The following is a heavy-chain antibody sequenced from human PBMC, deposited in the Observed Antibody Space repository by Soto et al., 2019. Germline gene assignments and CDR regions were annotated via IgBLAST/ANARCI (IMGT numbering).Heavy chain of an antibody. CDR2: INHSGSA. CDR3: ARNPDHGVGLTHDHIWVSYRWDYYYYYGMDV. Sequence: SETLSLTCAVYGGSFSGYYWSWIRQPSGKGLEWLGEINHSGSATYNPSLQSRVTISVATSKNECSLKLSSVTAADTAVYYCARNPDHGVGLTHDHIWVSYRWDYYYYYGMDVWGHGTKVTVSS. D-gene: IGHD3-16*02. V-gene: IGHV4-34*01. CDR1: GGSFSGYY. J-gene: IGHJ6*02.